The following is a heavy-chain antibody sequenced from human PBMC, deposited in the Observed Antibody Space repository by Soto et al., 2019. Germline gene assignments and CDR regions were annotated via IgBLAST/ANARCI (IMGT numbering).Heavy chain of an antibody. D-gene: IGHD6-13*01. CDR1: LGPFSGYD. CDR3: ARFPVDSSSWLVYFDY. J-gene: IGHJ4*02. V-gene: IGHV4-34*01. Sequence: SETLSLTFDVHLGPFSGYDCSWIRQRLGKGLEWIGEINHSGNTNYNPSLKSRVTISVDTSKNQFSLKLSSVTAADTAVYYCARFPVDSSSWLVYFDYWGQGTLVTVSS. CDR2: INHSGNT.